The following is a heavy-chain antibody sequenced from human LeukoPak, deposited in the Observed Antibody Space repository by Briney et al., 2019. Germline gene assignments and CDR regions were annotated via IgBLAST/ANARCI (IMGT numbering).Heavy chain of an antibody. D-gene: IGHD6-19*01. Sequence: ASVKVSCKATGYTCTGYYMHWVRQAPGQGLEWMGRINPNSGGTNYAQKFQGRVTMTRDTSISTAYMELSRLRSDDTAVYYCASSGWTDRCYFDYWGQGTLVTVSS. CDR3: ASSGWTDRCYFDY. J-gene: IGHJ4*02. V-gene: IGHV1-2*06. CDR2: INPNSGGT. CDR1: GYTCTGYY.